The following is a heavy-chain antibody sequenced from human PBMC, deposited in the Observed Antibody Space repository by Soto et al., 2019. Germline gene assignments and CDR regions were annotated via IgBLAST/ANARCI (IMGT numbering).Heavy chain of an antibody. D-gene: IGHD1-20*01. Sequence: SETLSLTCTVSGGSISSYYWRWIRQPPGKGLEWIGYIYYSGSTNYNPSLKSRVTISVDTSKNQFSLKLSSGTAADTAVYYGVCFPVYNRTAPLXFRGPGTLVSLFS. CDR1: GGSISSYY. V-gene: IGHV4-59*08. J-gene: IGHJ4*03. CDR2: IYYSGST. CDR3: VCFPVYNRTAPLXF.